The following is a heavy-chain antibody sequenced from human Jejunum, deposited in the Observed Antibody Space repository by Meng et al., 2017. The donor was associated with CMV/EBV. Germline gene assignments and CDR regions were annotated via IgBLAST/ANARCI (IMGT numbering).Heavy chain of an antibody. CDR1: GESMGSAY. CDR2: VYYSGSA. Sequence: TVAGESMGSAYWTWIRPPPGEGLEWMGHVYYSGSATYSPSLRSRVTISVDMSKNQFSLKLRSVTAADTAMYYCARRWESLSYFDYWGQGAPVTVSS. J-gene: IGHJ4*02. CDR3: ARRWESLSYFDY. V-gene: IGHV4-59*01. D-gene: IGHD1-26*01.